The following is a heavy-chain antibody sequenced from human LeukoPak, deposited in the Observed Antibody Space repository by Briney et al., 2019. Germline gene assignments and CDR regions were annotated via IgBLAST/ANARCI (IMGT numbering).Heavy chain of an antibody. D-gene: IGHD2-15*01. J-gene: IGHJ4*02. CDR3: ARDVGPGVIGYGDY. CDR1: VYTFVYHY. CDR2: IKPKSDNR. V-gene: IGHV1-2*04. Sequence: AAVKVSCKASVYTFVYHYLHWVRQAAGQGLAWVGWIKPKSDNRKYAQKFQGWVTMTRDTSINKAYLQVSSLKSDDTAVYYCARDVGPGVIGYGDYWGQGSLITVSS.